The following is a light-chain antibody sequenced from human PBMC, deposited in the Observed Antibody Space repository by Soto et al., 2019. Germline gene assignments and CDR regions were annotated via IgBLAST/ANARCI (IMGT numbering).Light chain of an antibody. Sequence: DIQMTQSPSTLSAYVGDRVTITCRASQTISSWLAWYQQKPGKAPKLLIYKASTLESGVPSRFSGSGSGTDFTLTVTSLQPEDFATYYCQQYSYYATFGQGTKVEIK. CDR1: QTISSW. V-gene: IGKV1-5*03. J-gene: IGKJ1*01. CDR3: QQYSYYAT. CDR2: KAS.